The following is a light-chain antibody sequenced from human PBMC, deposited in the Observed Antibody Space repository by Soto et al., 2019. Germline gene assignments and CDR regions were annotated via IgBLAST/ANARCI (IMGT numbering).Light chain of an antibody. J-gene: IGKJ2*01. Sequence: EIVLTQSPGTLSLSPGERATLSCRASESVSSTYLTWYQQKPGQAPRLLIYSASSRATGIPDRFSGSESGTDFTLTISRLEPEDFAVYYCQVYRSSLYTFGQGTKLEMK. V-gene: IGKV3-20*01. CDR3: QVYRSSLYT. CDR2: SAS. CDR1: ESVSSTY.